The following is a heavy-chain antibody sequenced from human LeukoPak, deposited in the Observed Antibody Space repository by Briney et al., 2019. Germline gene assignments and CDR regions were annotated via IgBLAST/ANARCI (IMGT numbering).Heavy chain of an antibody. Sequence: PGGSLRLSCAASGFTFTNAWMTWVRQAPGKGLEWVGRIKSKGDGETTDYAAPVEGRFSLSRDDSKATMYMQMYSLEAEDTAVYYCTTDLGLTMIRGVIVYWGQGALVTVSS. J-gene: IGHJ4*02. CDR2: IKSKGDGETT. CDR3: TTDLGLTMIRGVIVY. D-gene: IGHD3-10*01. CDR1: GFTFTNAW. V-gene: IGHV3-15*01.